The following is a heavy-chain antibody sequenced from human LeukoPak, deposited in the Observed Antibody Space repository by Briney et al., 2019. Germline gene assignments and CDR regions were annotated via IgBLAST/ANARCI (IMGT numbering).Heavy chain of an antibody. Sequence: PGRSLTLSCLPSGFTFSRYGMHWVRQAPGHGLEWVAVIWYDGSNNYYADSVKDRFILSSDSSKQTPFLQMTCLGGDDTDVYYCAKDPSYGSGSYCGYWGQETLVTVSS. CDR3: AKDPSYGSGSYCGY. J-gene: IGHJ4*02. CDR1: GFTFSRYG. V-gene: IGHV3-33*06. CDR2: IWYDGSNN. D-gene: IGHD3-10*01.